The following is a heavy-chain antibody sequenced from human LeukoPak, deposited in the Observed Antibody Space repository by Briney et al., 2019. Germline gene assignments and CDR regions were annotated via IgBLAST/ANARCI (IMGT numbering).Heavy chain of an antibody. CDR2: ISAYNGNT. D-gene: IGHD2-2*01. V-gene: IGHV1-18*01. CDR1: GYTFKKKK. Sequence: ASVKVSCKASGYTFKKKKKNWVRQAPGQGLEWMGWISAYNGNTNYAQKLQGRVTMTTDTSTSTAYMELRSLRSDDTAVYYCARAPAKDALDIWGQGTMVTVSS. CDR3: ARAPAKDALDI. J-gene: IGHJ3*02.